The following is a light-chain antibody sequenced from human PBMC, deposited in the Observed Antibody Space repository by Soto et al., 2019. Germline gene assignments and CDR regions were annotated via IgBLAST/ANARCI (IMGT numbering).Light chain of an antibody. Sequence: QSALTQPRSVSGSPGQSVTISCTGTSSDIGGYNYVSWYQQHPDKAPKLMIYDVGKRPSGVSDRFSGSKSGNTASLTISGLQAEDEADYYCSSYTSISTYVFGTGTKAPS. J-gene: IGLJ1*01. CDR3: SSYTSISTYV. CDR2: DVG. V-gene: IGLV2-11*01. CDR1: SSDIGGYNY.